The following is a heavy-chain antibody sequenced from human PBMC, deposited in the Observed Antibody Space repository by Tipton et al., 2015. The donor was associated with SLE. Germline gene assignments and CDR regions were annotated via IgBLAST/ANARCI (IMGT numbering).Heavy chain of an antibody. Sequence: TLSLTCTVSGGSIRSSSYYWGWIRQPPGKGLEWIGEINHSGSTNYNPSLKSRVTISVDTSKNQFSLKLSSVTAADTAVYYCAREGTGYSYGTLDYWGQGTLVTVSS. D-gene: IGHD5-18*01. CDR2: INHSGST. CDR1: GGSIRSSSYY. J-gene: IGHJ4*02. CDR3: AREGTGYSYGTLDY. V-gene: IGHV4-39*07.